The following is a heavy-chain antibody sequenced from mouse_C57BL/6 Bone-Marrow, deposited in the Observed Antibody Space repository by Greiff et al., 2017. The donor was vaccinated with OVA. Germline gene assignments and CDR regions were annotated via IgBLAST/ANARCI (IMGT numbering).Heavy chain of an antibody. J-gene: IGHJ1*03. CDR2: LSGGGGNT. CDR1: GFTFSSYT. V-gene: IGHV5-9*01. CDR3: ARHDPWYFDV. Sequence: EVKLVASGGGLVKPGGSLKLSCAASGFTFSSYTMSWVSQTPGKGLEWVATLSGGGGNTYYPDSVKGRFTITRDNAKNTLDLQVSSLRSEDTALYYCARHDPWYFDVWGTGTTVTVSS.